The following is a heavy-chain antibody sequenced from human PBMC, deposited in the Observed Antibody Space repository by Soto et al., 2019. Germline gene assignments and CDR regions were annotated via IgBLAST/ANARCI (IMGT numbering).Heavy chain of an antibody. Sequence: GGSLRLSCAASVFSFSEYSMTWVRQAPGKGLQWVSAISGDTATTHYADSVKGRFTISRDNSRDTLYLQMNSLRVEDTAIYYCAKPLQQWLLQGSGVDVWGKGPTVTVPS. CDR2: ISGDTATT. D-gene: IGHD6-19*01. CDR1: VFSFSEYS. CDR3: AKPLQQWLLQGSGVDV. J-gene: IGHJ6*04. V-gene: IGHV3-23*01.